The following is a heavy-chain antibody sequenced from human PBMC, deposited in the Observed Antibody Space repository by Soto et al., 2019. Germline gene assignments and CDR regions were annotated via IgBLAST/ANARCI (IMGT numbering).Heavy chain of an antibody. CDR1: GFTFSSYW. CDR3: ARDRTYYYYGGGMDV. D-gene: IGHD1-26*01. Sequence: QLVESGGGLVQPGGSLRLSCAASGFTFSSYWMTWVRQAPGKGLEWVANVKQDGSEKYYVDSVKGRFTISRDNAKNSLYLQMNSLRAEDTAVYYCARDRTYYYYGGGMDVWGQGTTVTVSS. J-gene: IGHJ6*02. CDR2: VKQDGSEK. V-gene: IGHV3-7*01.